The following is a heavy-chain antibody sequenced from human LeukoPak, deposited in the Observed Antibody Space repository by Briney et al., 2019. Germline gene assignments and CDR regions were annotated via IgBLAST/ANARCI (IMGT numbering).Heavy chain of an antibody. D-gene: IGHD3-10*01. J-gene: IGHJ4*02. CDR1: GFTFSSYW. V-gene: IGHV3-74*01. Sequence: GGSLRLSCAASGFTFSSYWMHWVRQAPGKGLLWVSHINSDGSSTTYADSVKGRFTIPRDNAKNTLYLQMNSLRAEDTAVYYCASSYGSGSHGAQGYWGQGTLVTVSS. CDR2: INSDGSST. CDR3: ASSYGSGSHGAQGY.